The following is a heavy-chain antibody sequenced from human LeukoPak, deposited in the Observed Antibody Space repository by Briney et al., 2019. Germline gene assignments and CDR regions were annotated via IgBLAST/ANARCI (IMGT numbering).Heavy chain of an antibody. V-gene: IGHV1-8*01. CDR1: GYTFTRYD. CDR2: MNPNNGNT. J-gene: IGHJ6*02. CDR3: ARGFYYYGLDV. Sequence: ASVKVSCKASGYTFTRYDINWVRQGPGQGLEWMGWMNPNNGNTGYAQKFQGRVTMTRSTSIDTAYMELNTLTSDDTAAYYCARGFYYYGLDVWGQGTTVTVSS.